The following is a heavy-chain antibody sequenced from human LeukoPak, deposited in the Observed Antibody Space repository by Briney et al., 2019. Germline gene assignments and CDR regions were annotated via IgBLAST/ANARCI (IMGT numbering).Heavy chain of an antibody. CDR2: IYSGGST. J-gene: IGHJ3*02. CDR3: ARDRGHRSHAFDI. V-gene: IGHV3-53*01. D-gene: IGHD3-10*01. CDR1: GFTFDDYA. Sequence: GGSLRLSCAASGFTFDDYAMHWVRQAPGKGLEWVSVIYSGGSTYYADSVKGRFTISRDNSKNTLYLQMNSLRAEDTAVYYCARDRGHRSHAFDIWGQGTMVTVSS.